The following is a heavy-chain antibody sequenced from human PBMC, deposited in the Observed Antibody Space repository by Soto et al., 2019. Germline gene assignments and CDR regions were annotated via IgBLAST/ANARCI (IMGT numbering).Heavy chain of an antibody. CDR1: GGTFSSYA. J-gene: IGHJ6*02. D-gene: IGHD6-19*01. Sequence: QVQLVQSGAEVKKPGSSVKVSCKASGGTFSSYAISWVRQAPGQGLEWMGGIIPIFGTANYAQKFQGRVTITADESTSTAYMELSSLRSEDTAVYYCARERGIAGADYYYGMDVWGQGTTVTVSS. CDR3: ARERGIAGADYYYGMDV. V-gene: IGHV1-69*12. CDR2: IIPIFGTA.